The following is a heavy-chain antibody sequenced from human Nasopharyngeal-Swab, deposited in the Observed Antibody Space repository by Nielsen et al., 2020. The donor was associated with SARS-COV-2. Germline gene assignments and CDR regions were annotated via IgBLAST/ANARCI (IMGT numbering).Heavy chain of an antibody. CDR2: ISYDGSNK. Sequence: VRQAPGKGLEWVAVISYDGSNKYYEDSVKGRFTISRDNSKNTLYLQMNSLRGEDTAVYYCARDAPAHYGAFYWGRGTLVTVSS. CDR3: ARDAPAHYGAFY. J-gene: IGHJ4*02. D-gene: IGHD4-17*01. V-gene: IGHV3-30*03.